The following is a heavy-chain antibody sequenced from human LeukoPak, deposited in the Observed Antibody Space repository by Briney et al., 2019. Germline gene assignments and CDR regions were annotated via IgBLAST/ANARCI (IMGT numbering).Heavy chain of an antibody. CDR1: GFIFSRHW. D-gene: IGHD2/OR15-2a*01. CDR3: ARDGGHSTDFDY. V-gene: IGHV3-7*01. CDR2: IKQDGSER. Sequence: GGSLRLSCEASGFIFSRHWMSWVRQAPGKGPEWVANIKQDGSERYYVGSVKGRFTISRDNAKNLLYLRMNSLRAEDTALYYCARDGGHSTDFDYWGQGTLVTVSS. J-gene: IGHJ4*02.